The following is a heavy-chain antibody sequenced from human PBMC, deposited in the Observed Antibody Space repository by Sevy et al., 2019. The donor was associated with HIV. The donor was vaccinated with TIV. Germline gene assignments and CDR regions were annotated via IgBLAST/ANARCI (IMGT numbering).Heavy chain of an antibody. Sequence: ASVKVSCKASGYIFTDYYMHWVRQAPGQGLEWMGWINPNSGGTNVAQKFQGRVTMTRDTSSTTAYMDLSSLTSDDSAIYYCARRGPMSGVGGEMFWGQGTLVTVSS. J-gene: IGHJ4*02. CDR1: GYIFTDYY. D-gene: IGHD3-16*01. V-gene: IGHV1-2*02. CDR2: INPNSGGT. CDR3: ARRGPMSGVGGEMF.